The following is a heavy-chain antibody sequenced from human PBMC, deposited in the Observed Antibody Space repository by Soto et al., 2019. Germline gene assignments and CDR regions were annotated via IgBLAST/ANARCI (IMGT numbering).Heavy chain of an antibody. CDR1: GDSISTSSSYY. V-gene: IGHV4-39*01. Sequence: QLQLQESGPGLVKPSETLSLSCTVSGDSISTSSSYYWGWVRQPPGKGLEWIANMYYSGSTYYNPSLKSRVTISLETSKNQFSLKLSSVTAADTAVYYCARIKIVGILTYYMDVWGKGTKVTVS. D-gene: IGHD3-3*01. CDR2: MYYSGST. CDR3: ARIKIVGILTYYMDV. J-gene: IGHJ6*03.